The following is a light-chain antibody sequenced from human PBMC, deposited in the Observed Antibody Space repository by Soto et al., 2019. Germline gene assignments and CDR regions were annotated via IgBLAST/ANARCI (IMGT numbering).Light chain of an antibody. CDR2: GAS. CDR3: QQYHHSPWT. CDR1: QSVSSSY. V-gene: IGKV3-20*01. Sequence: EIVLTQSPGTLSLSPGERATLSCRASQSVSSSYLAWYQQKPGQAPRLLIYGASSRATGIPDRFSGSGSGTDFTLTISRLEPEDFAVYYCQQYHHSPWTFGQGTKVEIK. J-gene: IGKJ1*01.